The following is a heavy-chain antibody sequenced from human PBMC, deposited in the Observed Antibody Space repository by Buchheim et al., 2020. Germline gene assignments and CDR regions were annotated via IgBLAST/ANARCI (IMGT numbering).Heavy chain of an antibody. V-gene: IGHV1-18*01. D-gene: IGHD2-8*01. CDR1: GYTFTNYG. CDR3: ARAEGCRNGVCFSSGHRWLDP. Sequence: QVQLVQSGAEVKKPGASVKVSCKASGYTFTNYGISWVRQAPGQGLEWMGWISGYDGKTVSAQNVQGRVTLTTDTSTNTAYMELRTLRSDDTGVYYCARAEGCRNGVCFSSGHRWLDPWGQGT. J-gene: IGHJ5*02. CDR2: ISGYDGKT.